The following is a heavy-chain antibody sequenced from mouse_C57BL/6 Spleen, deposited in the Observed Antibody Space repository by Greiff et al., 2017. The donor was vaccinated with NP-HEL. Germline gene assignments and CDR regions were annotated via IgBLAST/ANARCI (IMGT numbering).Heavy chain of an antibody. D-gene: IGHD1-1*01. CDR3: ARNNGSNLYYFDY. J-gene: IGHJ2*01. CDR1: GYTFTSYW. Sequence: QVQLQQSGAELVRPGASVKLSCKASGYTFTSYWMHWVKQRPGQGLEWIGEIDPSDGNTYYNQKFKGKATLTVDTSSSTAYMQLSSLTSEDSAVYYCARNNGSNLYYFDYWGQGTTLTVSS. CDR2: IDPSDGNT. V-gene: IGHV1-69*02.